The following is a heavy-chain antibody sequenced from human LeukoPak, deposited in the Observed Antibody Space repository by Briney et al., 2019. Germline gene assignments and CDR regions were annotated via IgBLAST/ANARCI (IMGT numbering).Heavy chain of an antibody. CDR1: GGSVSSANYY. CDR3: ARVTVVTALFDY. CDR2: IYYSGST. J-gene: IGHJ4*02. Sequence: SETLSLTCTVSGGSVSSANYYWSWIRQPPGKGLEWIGYIYYSGSTYYNPSLKSRVTISVDTSKNQFSLKLSSVTAADTAVYYCARVTVVTALFDYWGQGTLVTVSS. D-gene: IGHD4-23*01. V-gene: IGHV4-31*03.